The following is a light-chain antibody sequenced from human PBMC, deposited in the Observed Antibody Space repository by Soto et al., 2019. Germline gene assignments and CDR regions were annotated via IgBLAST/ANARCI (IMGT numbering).Light chain of an antibody. V-gene: IGKV3-20*01. CDR3: QHYSSELLP. CDR1: QSVSSSY. Sequence: EIVLTQSPGTLSLSPGERATLSCRASQSVSSSYLAWYQQKPGQAPRLLIYGASSRATGVPDRFSGSGSGTDFTLTINRLEPEDFAVYYCQHYSSELLPFGGGTKVDI. CDR2: GAS. J-gene: IGKJ4*01.